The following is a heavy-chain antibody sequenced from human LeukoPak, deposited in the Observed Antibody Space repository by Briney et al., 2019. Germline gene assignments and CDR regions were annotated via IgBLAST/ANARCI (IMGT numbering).Heavy chain of an antibody. CDR1: GFTFSSYA. V-gene: IGHV3-48*03. D-gene: IGHD3-16*01. CDR2: ISSSGSTI. CDR3: ARDVGECFDY. J-gene: IGHJ4*02. Sequence: GGSLRLSCAASGFTFSSYAMNWVRQAPGKGLEWVSYISSSGSTIYYADSVKGRFTISRDKAKNSLYLQMNSLRAEDTAVYYCARDVGECFDYWGQGTLVTVSS.